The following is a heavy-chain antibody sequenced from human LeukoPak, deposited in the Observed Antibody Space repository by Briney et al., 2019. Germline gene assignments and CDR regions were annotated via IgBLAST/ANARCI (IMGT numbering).Heavy chain of an antibody. Sequence: PGGSLRLSCAASGFTFSSYGMLWVRQAPGKGLEWVAVISYDGSNKYYADSVKGRFTISRDNSKNTLYLQMNSLRAEDTAVYYCAKVSVSGGHFDYWGQGTLVTVSS. J-gene: IGHJ4*02. D-gene: IGHD2-15*01. V-gene: IGHV3-30*18. CDR2: ISYDGSNK. CDR3: AKVSVSGGHFDY. CDR1: GFTFSSYG.